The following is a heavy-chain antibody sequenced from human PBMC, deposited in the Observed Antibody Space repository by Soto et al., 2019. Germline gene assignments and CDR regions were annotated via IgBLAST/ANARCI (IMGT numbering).Heavy chain of an antibody. CDR3: ARMATYGTLNWFDP. V-gene: IGHV1-8*01. Sequence: QVQLVQSGAEVQRPGASVKVSCRASGYAFGEYDISWVRQAPGQGLVWMGWMNPNSANTGYAQKFQGRVSMTRDMSISTAYMELSRLRPEDTAIYYCARMATYGTLNWFDPWGQGALVTVSS. D-gene: IGHD1-1*01. J-gene: IGHJ5*02. CDR2: MNPNSANT. CDR1: GYAFGEYD.